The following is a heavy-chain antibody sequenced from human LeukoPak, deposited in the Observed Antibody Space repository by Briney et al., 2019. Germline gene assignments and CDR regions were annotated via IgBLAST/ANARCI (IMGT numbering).Heavy chain of an antibody. D-gene: IGHD3-22*01. CDR2: ISAYNGNT. CDR1: GYTFTSYG. J-gene: IGHJ4*02. CDR3: ARDYYDSSGYYSFDH. V-gene: IGHV1-18*01. Sequence: ASVKVSCKASGYTFTSYGISWVRQAPGQGLEWMGWISAYNGNTNYAQKLQGRVTMTTDTSTSTAYMELRSLRSDDTAVYYCARDYYDSSGYYSFDHWGQGTLVTVSS.